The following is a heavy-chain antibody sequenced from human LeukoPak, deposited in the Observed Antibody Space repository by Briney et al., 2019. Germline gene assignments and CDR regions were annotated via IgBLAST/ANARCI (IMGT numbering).Heavy chain of an antibody. CDR2: IWYDGSNK. V-gene: IGHV3-33*01. CDR3: ARGEMATIQRYFDY. Sequence: GRSLRLSCAASGFTFSSYGMHWDRQAPGKGLECVAVIWYDGSNKYYADSVKARFTISRDNSKNTLYLQMNSLRAEDTAVYYCARGEMATIQRYFDYWGQGTLVTVSS. D-gene: IGHD5-24*01. CDR1: GFTFSSYG. J-gene: IGHJ4*02.